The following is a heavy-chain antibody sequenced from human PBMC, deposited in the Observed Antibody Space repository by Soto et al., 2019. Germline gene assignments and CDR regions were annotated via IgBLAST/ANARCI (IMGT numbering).Heavy chain of an antibody. CDR3: AKDSPEYYDSSTIGY. CDR2: ISYDGSNK. Sequence: QVQLVESGGGVVQPGRSLRLSCAASGFTFSSYGMHWVRQAPGKGLEWVAVISYDGSNKYYADSVKGRFTISRDNSKNTLYLQMNSLRAEDRAVYYCAKDSPEYYDSSTIGYWGQGTLVTVSS. D-gene: IGHD3-22*01. J-gene: IGHJ4*02. CDR1: GFTFSSYG. V-gene: IGHV3-30*18.